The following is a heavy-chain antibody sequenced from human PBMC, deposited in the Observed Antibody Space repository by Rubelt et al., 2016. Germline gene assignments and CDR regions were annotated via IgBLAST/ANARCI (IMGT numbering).Heavy chain of an antibody. D-gene: IGHD1-26*01. Sequence: SGGGLVQPGGSLRLSCAASGFSFSNYWMYWVRQAPGKGLVWVSRINTDGSSITYADSVKGRFTISRDNAKNTLYLQMNSLRAEDTAVYYCAGVRSGSYGYWYFDLWGRGTLVTVSS. CDR3: AGVRSGSYGYWYFDL. V-gene: IGHV3-74*01. CDR2: INTDGSSI. CDR1: GFSFSNYW. J-gene: IGHJ2*01.